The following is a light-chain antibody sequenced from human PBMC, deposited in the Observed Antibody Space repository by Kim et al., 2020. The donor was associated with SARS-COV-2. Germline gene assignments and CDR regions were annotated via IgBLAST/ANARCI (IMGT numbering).Light chain of an antibody. CDR1: SANSDRNF. V-gene: IGLV1-47*01. CDR3: AAWDDSLSGRV. J-gene: IGLJ3*02. CDR2: RGD. Sequence: GPRRTLCCAGSSANSDRNFVYWYQQDPGTAPKFLIYRGDQRPSGVPDRFSGSKSGTSASLAISGLRSEDEANYYCAAWDDSLSGRVFGAGTKLTVL.